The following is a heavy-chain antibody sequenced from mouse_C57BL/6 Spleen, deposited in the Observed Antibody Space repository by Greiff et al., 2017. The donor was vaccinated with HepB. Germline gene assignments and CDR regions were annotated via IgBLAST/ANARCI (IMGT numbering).Heavy chain of an antibody. V-gene: IGHV3-6*01. CDR3: ARGSDDGYPFAY. D-gene: IGHD2-3*01. CDR1: GYSITSGYY. CDR2: ISYDGSN. Sequence: VQLKESGPGLVKPSQSLSLTCSVTGYSITSGYYWNWIRQFPGNKLEWMGYISYDGSNNYNPSLKNRISITRDTSKNQFFLKLNSVTTEDTATYYCARGSDDGYPFAYWGQGTLVTVSA. J-gene: IGHJ3*01.